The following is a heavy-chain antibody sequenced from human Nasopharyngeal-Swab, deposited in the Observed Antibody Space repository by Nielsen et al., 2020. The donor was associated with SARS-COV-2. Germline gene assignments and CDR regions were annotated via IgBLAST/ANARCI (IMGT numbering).Heavy chain of an antibody. J-gene: IGHJ4*02. V-gene: IGHV3-33*06. Sequence: WIRQPPGRGLEWVAVIWYDGSNKYYADSVKGRFTISRDNSKNTLYLQMNSLRAEDTAVYYCAKQGWGYSYGYYFDYWGQGTLVTVSS. CDR2: IWYDGSNK. CDR3: AKQGWGYSYGYYFDY. D-gene: IGHD5-18*01.